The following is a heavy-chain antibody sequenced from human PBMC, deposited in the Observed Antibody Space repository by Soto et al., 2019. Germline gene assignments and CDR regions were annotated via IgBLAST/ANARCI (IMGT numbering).Heavy chain of an antibody. J-gene: IGHJ4*02. CDR3: ARDYRYDSSGWEYYFDY. CDR2: TYYRSKWYN. V-gene: IGHV6-1*01. D-gene: IGHD3-22*01. CDR1: GDSVSSNSAA. Sequence: SQTLSLTCAISGDSVSSNSAAWNWIRQSPSRGLEWLGRTYYRSKWYNDYAVSVKSRITINPDTSKNQFSLQLNSVTPEDTAVYYCARDYRYDSSGWEYYFDYWGQGTLVTVSS.